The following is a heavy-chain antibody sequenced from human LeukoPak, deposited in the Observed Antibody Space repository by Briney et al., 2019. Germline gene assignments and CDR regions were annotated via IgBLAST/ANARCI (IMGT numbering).Heavy chain of an antibody. CDR2: IHYSGST. J-gene: IGHJ6*03. CDR3: ARVEEGYGSGRRENYYYYYMDV. V-gene: IGHV4-59*01. CDR1: GGSFSGYY. Sequence: SGTLSLTCAVYGGSFSGYYWSWIRQPPGKGLEWIGYIHYSGSTNYNPSLKSRVTISVDTSKKQFSLKLSSGTAADTAVYYCARVEEGYGSGRRENYYYYYMDVWGKGTTVTISS. D-gene: IGHD3-10*01.